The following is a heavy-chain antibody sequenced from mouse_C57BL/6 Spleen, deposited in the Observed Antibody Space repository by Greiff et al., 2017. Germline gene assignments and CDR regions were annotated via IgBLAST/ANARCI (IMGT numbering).Heavy chain of an antibody. Sequence: VQLQESGPGLVQPSQSLSITCTVSGFSLTSYGVHWVRQSPGKGLEWLGVIWSGGSTDYNAAFITRLSIRKDNSKSQVFFKMNSLQADDTAIYYCARNEELLFYYYAMDYWGQGTSVTVSS. CDR2: IWSGGST. V-gene: IGHV2-2*01. D-gene: IGHD2-1*01. CDR3: ARNEELLFYYYAMDY. CDR1: GFSLTSYG. J-gene: IGHJ4*01.